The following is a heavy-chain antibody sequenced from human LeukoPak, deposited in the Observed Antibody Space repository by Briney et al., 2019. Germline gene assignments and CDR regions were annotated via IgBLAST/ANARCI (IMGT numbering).Heavy chain of an antibody. J-gene: IGHJ4*02. V-gene: IGHV3-7*04. Sequence: GESLKISCAASGFTFSNYWMNWVRQAPGKGLEWVANIKEDGSEKYYVDSVKGRLTISRDNAKNSLYLQMVSLRAEDTAVYYCARDSQHLNFDHWGQGTLVTVSS. CDR3: ARDSQHLNFDH. D-gene: IGHD3-3*02. CDR1: GFTFSNYW. CDR2: IKEDGSEK.